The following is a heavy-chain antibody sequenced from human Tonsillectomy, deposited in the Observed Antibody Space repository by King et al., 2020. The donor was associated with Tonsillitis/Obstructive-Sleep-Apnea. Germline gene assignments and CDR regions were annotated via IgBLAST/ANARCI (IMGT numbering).Heavy chain of an antibody. V-gene: IGHV3-33*06. J-gene: IGHJ4*02. D-gene: IGHD6-19*01. CDR1: GFTFSSYG. Sequence: VQLVESGGGVVQPGRSLRLSCAASGFTFSSYGMHWVRQAPGKGLEWVAVIWYDGSNKYYADSVKGRFTISRDNSKNTLYLQMNSLRAEDTAVYYCAKIGDVAVAIEDSFDYWGQGTLVTVSS. CDR2: IWYDGSNK. CDR3: AKIGDVAVAIEDSFDY.